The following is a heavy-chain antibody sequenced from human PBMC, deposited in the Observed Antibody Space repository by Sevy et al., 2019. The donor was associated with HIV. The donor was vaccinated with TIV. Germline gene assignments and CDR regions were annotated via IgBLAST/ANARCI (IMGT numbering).Heavy chain of an antibody. Sequence: GGSLRLSCAASGFTFNTYGMHWVRQTPGKGLEWVAVISYDGTDTYYADSVKGRFTISKDNSKNTLSLQMNSLRVEDTAVYYGAKAAIVVVSASPNCFDSWGPGTVVTVSS. CDR1: GFTFNTYG. V-gene: IGHV3-30*18. J-gene: IGHJ4*02. CDR2: ISYDGTDT. D-gene: IGHD2-21*02. CDR3: AKAAIVVVSASPNCFDS.